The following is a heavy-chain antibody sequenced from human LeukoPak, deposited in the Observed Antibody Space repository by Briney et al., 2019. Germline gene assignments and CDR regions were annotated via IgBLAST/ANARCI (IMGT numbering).Heavy chain of an antibody. Sequence: PSETLSLTCTVSGYSISSNYYCGWIRQPPEGGLEWIGSIYHSGSTYYNPSLKSRVTISVDTSKNQFSLQLSSVTAADTAVYYCARDAYYYGSGSYFFDYWGQGTLVTVSS. CDR3: ARDAYYYGSGSYFFDY. V-gene: IGHV4-38-2*02. D-gene: IGHD3-10*01. CDR1: GYSISSNYY. J-gene: IGHJ4*02. CDR2: IYHSGST.